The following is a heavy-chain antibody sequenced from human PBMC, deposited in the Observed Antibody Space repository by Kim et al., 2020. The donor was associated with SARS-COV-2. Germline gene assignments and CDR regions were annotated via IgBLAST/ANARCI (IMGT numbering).Heavy chain of an antibody. J-gene: IGHJ4*02. D-gene: IGHD1-1*01. CDR1: GYSFTSYW. CDR2: IDTRDSKT. V-gene: IGHV5-51*01. CDR3: ARVAVRDAYNPVDY. Sequence: GESLKISCKGSGYSFTSYWIGWVRQMPGKGLEWMGIIDTRDSKTKYSPSFQGQVTISADNSISTAYLQWSSLRASDTAMYYCARVAVRDAYNPVDYWGQGTLVSVSS.